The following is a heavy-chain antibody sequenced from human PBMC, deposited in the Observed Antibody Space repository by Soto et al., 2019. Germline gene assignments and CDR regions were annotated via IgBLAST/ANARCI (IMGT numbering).Heavy chain of an antibody. Sequence: SETLSLTCTVSGVSISSGGYYWSWIRQHPGKGLEWIGYIYYSGSTYYNPSLKSRVTTSVDTYKNQFSLKLSSVTAADTAVYYCARGTIYDNLTGYYAFDIWGQGTMVTVSS. D-gene: IGHD3-9*01. CDR1: GVSISSGGYY. CDR2: IYYSGST. J-gene: IGHJ3*02. V-gene: IGHV4-31*03. CDR3: ARGTIYDNLTGYYAFDI.